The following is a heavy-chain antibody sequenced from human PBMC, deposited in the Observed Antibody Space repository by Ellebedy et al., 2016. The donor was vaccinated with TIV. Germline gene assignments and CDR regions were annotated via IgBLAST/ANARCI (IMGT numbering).Heavy chain of an antibody. CDR1: GYTFTDYY. Sequence: AASVTVSCKASGYTFTDYYIHWVRQAPGQGLEWMGWINPNSGGTNYAQKFQGWVTMTRDTSISTAYMELSRLRSDDTAVYYCARDGAVTTVFDYWGQGTLVTVSS. V-gene: IGHV1-2*04. CDR3: ARDGAVTTVFDY. J-gene: IGHJ4*02. D-gene: IGHD4-17*01. CDR2: INPNSGGT.